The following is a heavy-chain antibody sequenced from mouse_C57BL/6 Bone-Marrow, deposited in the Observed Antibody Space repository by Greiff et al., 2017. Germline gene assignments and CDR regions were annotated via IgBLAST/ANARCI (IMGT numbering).Heavy chain of an antibody. CDR2: ISSGGDYI. Sequence: EVKLEESGEGLVKPGGSLKLSCAASGFTFSSYAMSWVRQTPEKRLEWVAYISSGGDYIYYADTVKGRFTISRDNARNTLYLQMSSLTSEDTAMYYCTRDRRGYYGSSEGFAYWGQGTLVTVSA. J-gene: IGHJ3*01. CDR3: TRDRRGYYGSSEGFAY. V-gene: IGHV5-9-1*02. D-gene: IGHD1-1*01. CDR1: GFTFSSYA.